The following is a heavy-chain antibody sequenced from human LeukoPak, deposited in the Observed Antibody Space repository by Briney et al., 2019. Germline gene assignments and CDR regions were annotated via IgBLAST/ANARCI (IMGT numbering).Heavy chain of an antibody. J-gene: IGHJ6*02. V-gene: IGHV4-34*01. Sequence: PSETLSLTCAVYGGSFSGYYWSWIRQPPGKGLEWIGEINHSGSTNYNPSLKSRVTISVDTSKNQFSLKLSSVTAADTAVYYCARTMVRGVTYYYFGMDVWGQGTTVTVSS. CDR2: INHSGST. CDR3: ARTMVRGVTYYYFGMDV. CDR1: GGSFSGYY. D-gene: IGHD3-10*01.